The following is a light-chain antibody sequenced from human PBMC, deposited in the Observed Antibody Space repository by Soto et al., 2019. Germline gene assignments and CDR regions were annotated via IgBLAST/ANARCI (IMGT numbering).Light chain of an antibody. CDR2: DVR. Sequence: QSALTQPRSVSGSPGQSVTIFCTGTSSDVGGYDYVSWYQQHPGKVPKLMIYDVRERPSGVPDRVSGSKSGNTASLTISGLQAEDEAEYYCCSYAGSYSYVFGTGTKVTVL. V-gene: IGLV2-11*01. CDR1: SSDVGGYDY. CDR3: CSYAGSYSYV. J-gene: IGLJ1*01.